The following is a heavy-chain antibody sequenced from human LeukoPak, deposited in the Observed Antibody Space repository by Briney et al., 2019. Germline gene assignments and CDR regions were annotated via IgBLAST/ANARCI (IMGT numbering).Heavy chain of an antibody. J-gene: IGHJ4*02. V-gene: IGHV3-23*01. CDR1: GFPFSNYA. CDR3: AKDRAYYSDSSGYYLVRAYDY. CDR2: ISGSGGST. D-gene: IGHD3-22*01. Sequence: PGGSLRLSCAASGFPFSNYAMSWVRQAAGKGREWVSGISGSGGSTFYADSVKGRFTISRDNSKNTLHLQMNSLRGEGTGVYDCAKDRAYYSDSSGYYLVRAYDYWGQGTLVTVSS.